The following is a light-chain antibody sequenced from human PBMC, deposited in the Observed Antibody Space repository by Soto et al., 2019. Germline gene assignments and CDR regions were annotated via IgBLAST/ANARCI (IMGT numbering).Light chain of an antibody. J-gene: IGKJ1*01. V-gene: IGKV1-5*01. CDR3: QQYNSYSPTWT. CDR2: DAS. CDR1: QSISSW. Sequence: SQVTHSPSTLSASVVYRVTITFRASQSISSWLAWYQQKPGKAPKLLIYDASSLESGVPSRFSGSGSGTEFTLTISSLQPDDFATYYCQQYNSYSPTWTFGQGTKVDI.